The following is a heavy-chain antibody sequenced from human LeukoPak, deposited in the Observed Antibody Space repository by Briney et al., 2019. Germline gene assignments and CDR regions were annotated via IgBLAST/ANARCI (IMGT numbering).Heavy chain of an antibody. CDR1: GGSISDYY. V-gene: IGHV4-59*12. J-gene: IGHJ6*02. Sequence: ASETLSLTCTVSGGSISDYYWSWIRQSPGKGLEWIGYIYYSGSTNSNPSLKSRVTISVDTSKNQFSLRLSSVTAADTAVYYCASGHHYYGMDVWGQGTTVTVSS. CDR3: ASGHHYYGMDV. CDR2: IYYSGST.